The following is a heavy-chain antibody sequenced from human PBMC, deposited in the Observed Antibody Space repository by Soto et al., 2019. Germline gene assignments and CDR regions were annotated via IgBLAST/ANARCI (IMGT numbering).Heavy chain of an antibody. Sequence: EVQLVESGGGLVKPGGSLRLSCAASGFTFRNAWMSWVRQAPGKGLEWVGRIKSKTDCGTTDYAAPVKGRITISRDDSKNTLYLEMNSLKTEDTAVYYCTTINYGDYVFDYWGQGTLVTVSS. D-gene: IGHD4-17*01. CDR1: GFTFRNAW. CDR3: TTINYGDYVFDY. V-gene: IGHV3-15*01. CDR2: IKSKTDCGTT. J-gene: IGHJ4*02.